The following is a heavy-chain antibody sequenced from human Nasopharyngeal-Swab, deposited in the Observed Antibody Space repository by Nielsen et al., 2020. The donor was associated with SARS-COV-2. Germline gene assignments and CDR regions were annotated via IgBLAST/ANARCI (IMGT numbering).Heavy chain of an antibody. J-gene: IGHJ3*02. CDR1: GFTFSDYY. CDR2: ISSSGSTI. V-gene: IGHV3-11*04. D-gene: IGHD3-22*01. Sequence: GESLKISCAASGFTFSDYYMSWIRQAPGKGLEWVSYISSSGSTIYYADSVKGRFTISRDNAKNSLYLQMNSLRAEDTAVYYCASSSSEEGKHAFDIWGQGTMVTVSS. CDR3: ASSSSEEGKHAFDI.